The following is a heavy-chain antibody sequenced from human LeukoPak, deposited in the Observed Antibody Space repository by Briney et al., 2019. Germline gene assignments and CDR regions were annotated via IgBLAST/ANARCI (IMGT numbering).Heavy chain of an antibody. D-gene: IGHD5-18*01. Sequence: SVKVSCKASGGTFSSYAISWVRQAPGQGLEWMGGIIPIFGTANYAQKFQGRVTITADESTSTAYMELSSLRSEDTAVYYCARSPQSRGYSYGYFLGDYFDYWGQGTLVTVSS. CDR3: ARSPQSRGYSYGYFLGDYFDY. J-gene: IGHJ4*02. V-gene: IGHV1-69*13. CDR1: GGTFSSYA. CDR2: IIPIFGTA.